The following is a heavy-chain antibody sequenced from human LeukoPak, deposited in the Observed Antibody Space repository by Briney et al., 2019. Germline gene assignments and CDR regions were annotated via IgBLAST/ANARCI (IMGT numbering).Heavy chain of an antibody. CDR1: GFTFSNYG. CDR2: ISYDGSNT. V-gene: IGHV3-30*18. D-gene: IGHD1-26*01. J-gene: IGHJ4*02. Sequence: AGGSLRLSCAASGFTFSNYGMHWVRQAPGKGLEWVAVISYDGSNTFYADSVKGRFTISRDNSKNTLYLQMSSLRAEDTAVYYCAKDRDGLGVAGVGYWGQGTLVTVSS. CDR3: AKDRDGLGVAGVGY.